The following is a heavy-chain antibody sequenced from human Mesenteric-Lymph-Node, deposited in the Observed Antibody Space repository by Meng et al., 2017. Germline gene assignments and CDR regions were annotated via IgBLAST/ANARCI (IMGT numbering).Heavy chain of an antibody. Sequence: GESLKISCAASGFTFSSYAMSWVRQAPGKGLEWVSAISGSGGSTYYADSVKGRFTISRDNSKNTLYLQMNSLRAEDTAVYYCAKAYIGGYSYGDWGQGTLVTVSS. CDR3: AKAYIGGYSYGD. CDR1: GFTFSSYA. J-gene: IGHJ4*02. D-gene: IGHD5-18*01. V-gene: IGHV3-23*01. CDR2: ISGSGGST.